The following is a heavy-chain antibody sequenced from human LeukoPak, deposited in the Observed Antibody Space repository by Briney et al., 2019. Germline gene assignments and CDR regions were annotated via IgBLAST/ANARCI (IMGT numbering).Heavy chain of an antibody. CDR2: IIPIFGTA. CDR3: AREGDTAMTDDY. CDR1: GGTFSSYA. V-gene: IGHV1-69*05. J-gene: IGHJ4*02. D-gene: IGHD5-18*01. Sequence: ASVKVSCKASGGTFSSYAISWVRQAPGQGLELMGGIIPIFGTANYAQKFQGRVTITTDESTSTAYMELSSLRSEDTAVYYCAREGDTAMTDDYWGQGTLVTVSS.